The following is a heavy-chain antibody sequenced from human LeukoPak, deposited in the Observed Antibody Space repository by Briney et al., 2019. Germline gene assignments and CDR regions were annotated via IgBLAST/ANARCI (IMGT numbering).Heavy chain of an antibody. D-gene: IGHD5-12*01. CDR2: ISGSDGST. CDR3: ATDPVDAP. V-gene: IGHV3-23*01. J-gene: IGHJ5*02. Sequence: GGSLRLSCIGSGFIFSNYAMSWVRQAPGRGLQWVSSISGSDGSTYHADSVKGRFSISRDNPKNTLYLRMNSLRAEDTAVYYCATDPVDAPWGQGTLVTVSS. CDR1: GFIFSNYA.